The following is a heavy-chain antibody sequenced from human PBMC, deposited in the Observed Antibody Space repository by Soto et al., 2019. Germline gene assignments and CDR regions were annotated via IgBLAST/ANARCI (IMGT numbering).Heavy chain of an antibody. V-gene: IGHV4-30-4*01. J-gene: IGHJ1*01. Sequence: ASETLSLTCTVSGGSISSGDYYWSWIRQPPGKGLEWIGYIYYSGSTYYNPSLKSRVTISVDTSKNQFSLKLSSVTAADTAVYYCARVKGLNGYFQHWGRGTLVTVSS. D-gene: IGHD1-1*01. CDR2: IYYSGST. CDR1: GGSISSGDYY. CDR3: ARVKGLNGYFQH.